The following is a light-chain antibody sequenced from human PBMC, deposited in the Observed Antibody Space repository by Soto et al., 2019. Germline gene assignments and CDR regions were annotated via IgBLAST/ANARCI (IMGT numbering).Light chain of an antibody. Sequence: QSALTQSASVSGSPGQSITISCTGTSSDIGGYNYVSWYQQHPDKAPKLMIFEVSKRPSGVSNRFSGAKSCNTASLTISGLLPEDGADYYCSSYTTSSTVAFGGGTKLTVL. CDR3: SSYTTSSTVA. CDR2: EVS. V-gene: IGLV2-14*01. J-gene: IGLJ2*01. CDR1: SSDIGGYNY.